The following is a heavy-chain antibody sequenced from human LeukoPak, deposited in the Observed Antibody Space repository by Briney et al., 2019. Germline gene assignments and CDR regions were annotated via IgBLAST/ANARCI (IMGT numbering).Heavy chain of an antibody. V-gene: IGHV1-69*05. Sequence: SVKVFCKASGGTFSSYAISWVRQAPGQGLEWMGGIIPIFGTANYAQKFQGRVTITTDESMSTAYMELSSLRSEDTAVYHCARDLHAYYDSSGYYREGAFDIWGQGTMVTVSS. CDR3: ARDLHAYYDSSGYYREGAFDI. CDR2: IIPIFGTA. J-gene: IGHJ3*02. D-gene: IGHD3-22*01. CDR1: GGTFSSYA.